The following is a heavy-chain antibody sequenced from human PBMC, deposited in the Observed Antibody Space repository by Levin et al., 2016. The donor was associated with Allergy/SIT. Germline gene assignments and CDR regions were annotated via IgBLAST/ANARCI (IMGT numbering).Heavy chain of an antibody. J-gene: IGHJ4*02. D-gene: IGHD1-26*01. CDR2: ISSSSGYI. V-gene: IGHV3-21*01. CDR3: ARGSSVGTTYYFDY. CDR1: EFTFSSYS. Sequence: GESLKISCAASEFTFSSYSMNWVRQAPGKGLEWVSSISSSSGYIYYADSVKGRFTISRDNAKNSLYLQMNSLRAEDTAVYYCARGSSVGTTYYFDYWGQGTLVTVSS.